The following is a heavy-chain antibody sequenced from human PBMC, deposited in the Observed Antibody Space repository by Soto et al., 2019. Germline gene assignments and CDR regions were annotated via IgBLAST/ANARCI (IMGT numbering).Heavy chain of an antibody. J-gene: IGHJ6*03. CDR2: FDPEDGET. D-gene: IGHD3-9*01. Sequence: ASVKVSCKVSGYTLTELSMHWVRQAPGKGLEWMGGFDPEDGETIYAQKFQGRVTMTEDTSTDTAYMELSSLRSEDTAVYYCATDLILTGFRLDYYYMDVWGKGNTVTVSS. CDR1: GYTLTELS. CDR3: ATDLILTGFRLDYYYMDV. V-gene: IGHV1-24*01.